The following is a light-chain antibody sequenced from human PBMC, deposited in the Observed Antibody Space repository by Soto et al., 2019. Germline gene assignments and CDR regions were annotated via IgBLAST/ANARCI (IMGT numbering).Light chain of an antibody. CDR2: DDT. V-gene: IGLV3-21*02. Sequence: SYELTQPPSLSVAPGQTARITCGGNDIGSKSMHWYQQRPGQAPVLVIYDDTDRPSGIPERFSGSKSGNTATLIITRVDAGDEADYYCQVWDSDTDHYVFGTETKLTVL. CDR3: QVWDSDTDHYV. CDR1: DIGSKS. J-gene: IGLJ1*01.